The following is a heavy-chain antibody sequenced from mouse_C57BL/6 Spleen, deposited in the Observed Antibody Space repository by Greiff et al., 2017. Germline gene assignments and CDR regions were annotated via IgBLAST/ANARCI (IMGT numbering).Heavy chain of an antibody. CDR1: GYTFTSYW. J-gene: IGHJ3*01. D-gene: IGHD2-5*01. CDR2: IYPGSGST. CDR3: ARSYSNPPLPLAD. V-gene: IGHV1-55*01. Sequence: VQLQQPGAELVKPGASVKMSCTASGYTFTSYWIPWVKQRPGQGLEWIGDIYPGSGSTNYNEKFKGKATLTVDTSSSTAYMQLSSLTSEDSAVYYCARSYSNPPLPLADWGQGTPVTVSA.